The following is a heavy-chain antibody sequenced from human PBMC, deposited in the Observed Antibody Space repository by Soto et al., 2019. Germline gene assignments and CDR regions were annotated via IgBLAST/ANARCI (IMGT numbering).Heavy chain of an antibody. D-gene: IGHD3-22*01. J-gene: IGHJ6*02. V-gene: IGHV3-23*01. CDR1: GFTFSGSA. CDR3: AKFRSSGLYYFLYATDV. CDR2: ITASGGTT. Sequence: EVQLLESGGGLAQPGGSLRLSCAASGFTFSGSAMGWVRQAPGKGLEWVSSITASGGTTHYADSVKGRFTISRDNSKNTLHLQMSSLRVEDTAVYLYAKFRSSGLYYFLYATDVWGQGTTVTVS.